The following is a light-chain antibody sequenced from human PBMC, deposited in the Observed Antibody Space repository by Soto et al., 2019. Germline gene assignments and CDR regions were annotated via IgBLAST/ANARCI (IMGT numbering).Light chain of an antibody. V-gene: IGKV1-13*02. CDR2: DAS. J-gene: IGKJ4*01. CDR3: QHFNSYPLT. Sequence: AIQLTQSPSSLSASVGDTVTITCRASQGISDALAWYQQKPGKAPNLLIYDASSLESGVPSRFIGSGSGTDFTLTISSLQPEDFATYYCQHFNSYPLTFGGGTKVEIK. CDR1: QGISDA.